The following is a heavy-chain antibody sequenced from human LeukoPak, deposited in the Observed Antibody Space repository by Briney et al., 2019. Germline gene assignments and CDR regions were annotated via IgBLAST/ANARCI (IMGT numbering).Heavy chain of an antibody. CDR2: IDYSGNI. CDR1: GGSISSRSYY. V-gene: IGHV4-39*07. CDR3: AKSRAADTTLLFDY. D-gene: IGHD6-13*01. J-gene: IGHJ4*02. Sequence: SETLSLTCTVSGGSISSRSYYWGWVRQSPGKGLEWLGSIDYSGNIYNHPAFRSRVTTSMDTSKDEFSLNLASVTAADTAIYYCAKSRAADTTLLFDYWGQGTLVTVSS.